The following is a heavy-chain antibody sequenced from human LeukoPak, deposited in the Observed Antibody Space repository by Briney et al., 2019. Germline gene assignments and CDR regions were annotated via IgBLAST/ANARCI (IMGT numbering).Heavy chain of an antibody. V-gene: IGHV1-69*04. CDR2: IIPILGIA. Sequence: GASVKVSCKASGGTFSSYAISWVRQAPGQGLEWMGRIIPILGIANYAQKFQGRVTITADKSTSTAYMELSSLRSEDTAVYYCAILFNGPGSYYHNWFDSWGQGTLVTVSS. D-gene: IGHD3-10*01. CDR1: GGTFSSYA. CDR3: AILFNGPGSYYHNWFDS. J-gene: IGHJ5*01.